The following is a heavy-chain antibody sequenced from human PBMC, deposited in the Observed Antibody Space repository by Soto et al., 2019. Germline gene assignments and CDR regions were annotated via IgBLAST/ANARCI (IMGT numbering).Heavy chain of an antibody. V-gene: IGHV3-11*06. Sequence: GGSLRLSCAASGFTFSDYYMTWIRQAPGKGLEWISYISSSSGFTNYAGSVKGRFTISRDNAKSSLYLQMNSLRADDTAVYFCARVAGYGDYRFDYWGQGTLVTVSS. CDR1: GFTFSDYY. D-gene: IGHD4-17*01. J-gene: IGHJ4*02. CDR3: ARVAGYGDYRFDY. CDR2: ISSSSGFT.